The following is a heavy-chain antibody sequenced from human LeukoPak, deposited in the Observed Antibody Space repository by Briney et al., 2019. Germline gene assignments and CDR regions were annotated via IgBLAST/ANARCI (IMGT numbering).Heavy chain of an antibody. CDR3: ARESRVFIGDGYYLDS. Sequence: PSETLSLTCTVSGASISNYYWTWIRQPAGKGLEWIGRLYIGRSTDYNPSLKSRVTMSVDTSNNQFSLKVTSVTAADTAIYYCARESRVFIGDGYYLDSWGPGTLVTVSP. D-gene: IGHD3-3*01. CDR1: GASISNYY. J-gene: IGHJ4*02. V-gene: IGHV4-4*07. CDR2: LYIGRST.